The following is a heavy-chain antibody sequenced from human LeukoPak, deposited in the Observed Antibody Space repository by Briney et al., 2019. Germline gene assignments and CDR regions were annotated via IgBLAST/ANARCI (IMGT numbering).Heavy chain of an antibody. D-gene: IGHD6-19*01. Sequence: ASVKVSCKASGYTFTSYGINWVRQATGQGLEWMGWMNPNSGNTGYAQKFQGRVTMTRNTSISTAYMELSSLRSEDTAVYYCARVLSPYSSGSLDMDVWGKGTTVTISS. CDR3: ARVLSPYSSGSLDMDV. V-gene: IGHV1-8*02. CDR1: GYTFTSYG. CDR2: MNPNSGNT. J-gene: IGHJ6*03.